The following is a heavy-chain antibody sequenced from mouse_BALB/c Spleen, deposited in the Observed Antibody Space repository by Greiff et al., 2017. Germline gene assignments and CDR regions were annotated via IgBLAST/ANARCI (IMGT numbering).Heavy chain of an antibody. CDR1: GFAFSSYD. Sequence: EVMLVESGGGLVKPGGSLKLSCAASGFAFSSYDMSWVRQTPEKRLEWVAYISSGGGSTYYPDTVKGRFTISRDNAKNTLYLQMSSLKSEDTAMYYCARRGSYAMDYWGQGTSVTVSS. CDR2: ISSGGGST. J-gene: IGHJ4*01. CDR3: ARRGSYAMDY. D-gene: IGHD1-1*01. V-gene: IGHV5-12-1*01.